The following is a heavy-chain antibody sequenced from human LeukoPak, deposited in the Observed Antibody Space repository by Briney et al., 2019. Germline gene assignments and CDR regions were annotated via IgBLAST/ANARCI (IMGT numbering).Heavy chain of an antibody. CDR3: ARLPLRYFDWSLSRGPYYYYGMDV. D-gene: IGHD3-9*01. V-gene: IGHV1-2*06. J-gene: IGHJ6*02. CDR1: GYTFTGYY. CDR2: INPNSGGI. Sequence: ASVKVSCKASGYTFTGYYMHWVRQAPGQGLEWMGRINPNSGGINYAQKFQGRVTMTRDTSISTAYMELSRLRSDDTAVYYCARLPLRYFDWSLSRGPYYYYGMDVWGQGTTVTVSS.